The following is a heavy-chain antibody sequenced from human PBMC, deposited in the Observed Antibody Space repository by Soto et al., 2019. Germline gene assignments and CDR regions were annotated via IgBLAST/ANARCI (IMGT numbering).Heavy chain of an antibody. CDR2: ISGSGGST. CDR1: GLTFSSYA. J-gene: IGHJ4*02. V-gene: IGHV3-23*01. CDR3: SKDRYSSGPHAY. Sequence: GGSLRLSCAVSGLTFSSYAMSWVRQAPGKGLEWVSAISGSGGSTYYADSVKGRFTISRDNSKNTLYLQMNSLRAEDTAVYYFSKDRYSSGPHAYWGQGTLVTVSS. D-gene: IGHD6-19*01.